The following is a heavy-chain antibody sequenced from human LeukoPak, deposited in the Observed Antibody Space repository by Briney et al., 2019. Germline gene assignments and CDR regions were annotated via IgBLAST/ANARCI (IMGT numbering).Heavy chain of an antibody. Sequence: SETLSLTCTVSGGSISSYYWTWIRQPPGKGLEWIGYFYYSGSTNYNPSLKSRVTISVDTSKNQFSLKLSSVTAADTAVYCCARKTGDSDAFDIWGQGTMVTVSS. CDR2: FYYSGST. D-gene: IGHD7-27*01. CDR3: ARKTGDSDAFDI. CDR1: GGSISSYY. V-gene: IGHV4-59*01. J-gene: IGHJ3*02.